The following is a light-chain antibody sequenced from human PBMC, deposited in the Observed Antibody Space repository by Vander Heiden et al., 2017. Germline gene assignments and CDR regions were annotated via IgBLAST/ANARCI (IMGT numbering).Light chain of an antibody. J-gene: IGKJ2*01. V-gene: IGKV2-28*01. CDR2: LGS. Sequence: DIVVTQSPLSLPVTPGEPASISCRSSQSLLHSNGYIYLDWYLQKPGQSPQLLIYLGSNRASGVPDRFSGSGSGTDFTLKISRVEAEDVGVYYCRQALQTPRTFGQWTKLEIK. CDR1: QSLLHSNGYIY. CDR3: RQALQTPRT.